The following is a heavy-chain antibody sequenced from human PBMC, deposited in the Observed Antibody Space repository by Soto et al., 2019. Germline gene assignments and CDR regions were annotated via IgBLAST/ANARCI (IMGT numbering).Heavy chain of an antibody. V-gene: IGHV2-5*02. CDR2: LYWDDDK. Sequence: QITLKESGPTLVKPTQTLTLTCTFSGFSLSSTRMAVGWIRQPPGKALEWLALLYWDDDKRNSPFLKSRLTITKDTSKNQVVLTMSNMDPVDTARYYCAHIVVAGLGYYFDYWRQGTLVTVSS. CDR1: GFSLSSTRMA. J-gene: IGHJ4*02. CDR3: AHIVVAGLGYYFDY. D-gene: IGHD6-19*01.